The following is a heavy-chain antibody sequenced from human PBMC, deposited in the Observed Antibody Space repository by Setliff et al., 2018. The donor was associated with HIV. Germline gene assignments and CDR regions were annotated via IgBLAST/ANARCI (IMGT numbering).Heavy chain of an antibody. D-gene: IGHD6-6*01. V-gene: IGHV4-38-2*01. Sequence: PSETLSLTCAVSGYSVSSGYYWGWIRQPPGKGLEWIGSFYHSGSTFYNPSLKSRVTISLDTSKNQFSLKLSSVTAADTAVYYCARGGRSLAAQTWFDPWGQGTLVTVSS. CDR2: FYHSGST. CDR3: ARGGRSLAAQTWFDP. CDR1: GYSVSSGYY. J-gene: IGHJ5*02.